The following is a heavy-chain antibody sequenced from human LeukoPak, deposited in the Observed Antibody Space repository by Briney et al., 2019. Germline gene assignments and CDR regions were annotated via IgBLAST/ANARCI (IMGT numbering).Heavy chain of an antibody. Sequence: GGSLRLSCEASGFTFSSYAMHWVRQAPGKGLEWVAVIWFDGSNTSYADSVKGRFTISRDNSKNTLYLQMNSLRAVDTAVYYCARDRNTLGVDSWGQGTLVTVSS. D-gene: IGHD2-2*02. J-gene: IGHJ4*02. CDR1: GFTFSSYA. V-gene: IGHV3-33*01. CDR3: ARDRNTLGVDS. CDR2: IWFDGSNT.